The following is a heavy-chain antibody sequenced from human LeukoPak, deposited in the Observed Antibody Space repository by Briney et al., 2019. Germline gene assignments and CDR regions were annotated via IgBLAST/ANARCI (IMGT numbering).Heavy chain of an antibody. D-gene: IGHD1-26*01. CDR2: IRYDGSNK. CDR1: GFTFSSYG. CDR3: AEDLDGSYFDFDY. J-gene: IGHJ4*02. V-gene: IGHV3-30*02. Sequence: GGSLRLSCAASGFTFSSYGMHWVRQAPGKGLEWVAFIRYDGSNKYYADSVKGRFTISRDNSKNTLYLQMNSLRAEDTAVYYCAEDLDGSYFDFDYWGQGTLVTVSS.